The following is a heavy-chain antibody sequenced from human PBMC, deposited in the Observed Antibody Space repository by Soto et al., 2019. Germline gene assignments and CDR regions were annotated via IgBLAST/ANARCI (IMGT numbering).Heavy chain of an antibody. D-gene: IGHD3-10*01. CDR1: GYTFTGYY. J-gene: IGHJ3*02. V-gene: IGHV1-2*04. CDR3: ARGEHGEIDAFDI. Sequence: APVKVSCKASGYTFTGYYMHWVRQAPGQGLEWMGWINPNSGGTNYAQKFQGWVTMTRDTSISTAYMELSRLRSDDTAVYYCARGEHGEIDAFDIWGQGAMVTVSS. CDR2: INPNSGGT.